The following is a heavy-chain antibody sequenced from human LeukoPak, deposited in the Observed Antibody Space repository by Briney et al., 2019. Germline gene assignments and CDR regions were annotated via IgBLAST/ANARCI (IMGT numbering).Heavy chain of an antibody. CDR3: AKDRGRTWVQVEY. CDR2: ISSSTGST. V-gene: IGHV3-23*01. CDR1: GFTLSSDA. Sequence: PGGALRLSCAGTGFTLSSDAMGWVRQAPGKGVEWVSGISSSTGSTYYADSVKGRFTISRDNSKNTLYLQMNNLSAEDTAVYYCAKDRGRTWVQVEYWGQGTLVTVSS. D-gene: IGHD3-10*01. J-gene: IGHJ4*02.